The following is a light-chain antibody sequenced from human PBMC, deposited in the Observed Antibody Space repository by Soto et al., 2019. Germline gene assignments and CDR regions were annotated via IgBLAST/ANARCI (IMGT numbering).Light chain of an antibody. J-gene: IGKJ5*01. CDR2: TAS. Sequence: DIQMTQSPSSLSASVGDSVTIPCRASQNINKYLNWYQQRSGRAPRLLIHTASSLHSGVPSRFSGSGSGTEFTLTISGLLPEDFATYHCQQLNTLPFTFGQGTRLEI. V-gene: IGKV1-17*01. CDR1: QNINKY. CDR3: QQLNTLPFT.